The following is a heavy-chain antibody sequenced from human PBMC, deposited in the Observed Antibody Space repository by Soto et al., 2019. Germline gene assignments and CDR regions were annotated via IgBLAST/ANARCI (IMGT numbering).Heavy chain of an antibody. CDR1: GYSFTGYW. V-gene: IGHV5-51*01. CDR3: VRSGGSYPTDY. CDR2: IYPADSDT. J-gene: IGHJ4*02. D-gene: IGHD1-26*01. Sequence: GESLKISCEASGYSFTGYWIGWVRQMPGKGLGWMGIIYPADSDTRYSPSFQGQVTISADKSISTAYMQWSSLKASDTAMYYCVRSGGSYPTDYWGQGTLVTVSS.